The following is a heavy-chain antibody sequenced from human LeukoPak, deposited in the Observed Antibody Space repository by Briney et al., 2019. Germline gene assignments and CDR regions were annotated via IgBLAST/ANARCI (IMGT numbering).Heavy chain of an antibody. CDR2: ISAGGGST. J-gene: IGHJ3*02. CDR3: AKDRGSSNSYTFDI. Sequence: GGSLRLSCVASGFTFSSYAMSWVRQAPGKGLEWVSTISAGGGSTYYADSVKGRFTISRDNSKNTLYLQMNSLRAEDTAIYYCAKDRGSSNSYTFDIWGQGTMVTVSS. CDR1: GFTFSSYA. V-gene: IGHV3-23*01. D-gene: IGHD6-6*01.